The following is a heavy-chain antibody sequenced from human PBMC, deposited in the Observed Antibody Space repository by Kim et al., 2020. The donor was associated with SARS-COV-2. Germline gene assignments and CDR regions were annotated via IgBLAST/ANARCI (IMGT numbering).Heavy chain of an antibody. Sequence: GGSLRLSCVASGFTFSDYAMGWVRQAPGKGLEWVSAISGVGDTTHYADSVKGRLTISRDNSRSMLYLQMDSLRAEDTALYFCARYGGDPFGRFVSWGQGTLVTVAS. D-gene: IGHD2-21*01. V-gene: IGHV3-23*01. J-gene: IGHJ4*02. CDR3: ARYGGDPFGRFVS. CDR2: ISGVGDTT. CDR1: GFTFSDYA.